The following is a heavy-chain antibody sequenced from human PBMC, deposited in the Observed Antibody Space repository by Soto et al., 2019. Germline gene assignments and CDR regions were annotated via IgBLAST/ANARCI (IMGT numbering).Heavy chain of an antibody. D-gene: IGHD2-15*01. Sequence: QVQLVQSGAEVKKPGASVKVSCKASGYTFTSYVISWVRQAPGQGLEWMGWISAYNGNTNYAQKFQGRVTMTTDTSTSTAYMELRSLISYDPAVYDMARDMALIAVVVPFDYWGQGTLVTVFS. J-gene: IGHJ4*02. CDR2: ISAYNGNT. CDR3: ARDMALIAVVVPFDY. V-gene: IGHV1-18*01. CDR1: GYTFTSYV.